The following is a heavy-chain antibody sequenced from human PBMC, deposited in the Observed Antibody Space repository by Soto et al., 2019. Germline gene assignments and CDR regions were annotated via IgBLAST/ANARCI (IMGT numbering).Heavy chain of an antibody. V-gene: IGHV1-69*05. Sequence: GASVKVSCKASGGTFSSYAISWVRQAPGQGLEWMGGIIPIFGTTNYAQKFQGRVTITTDKSTSTAYMELRSLRSDDTAVYYCARDMVRGSYYMWSYWGQGTLVTVSS. J-gene: IGHJ4*02. CDR1: GGTFSSYA. D-gene: IGHD3-10*01. CDR2: IIPIFGTT. CDR3: ARDMVRGSYYMWSY.